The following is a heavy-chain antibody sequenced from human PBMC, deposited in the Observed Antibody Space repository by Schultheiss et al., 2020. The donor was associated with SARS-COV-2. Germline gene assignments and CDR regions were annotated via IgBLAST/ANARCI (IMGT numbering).Heavy chain of an antibody. V-gene: IGHV3-23*01. J-gene: IGHJ5*02. D-gene: IGHD6-13*01. CDR3: ARARAEQHLPFSWGPIPHPTTWFDP. CDR2: ISGSGGST. CDR1: GFTFSSYA. Sequence: SCAASGFTFSSYAMSWVRQAPGKGLEWVSAISGSGGSTYYADSVQGRFTVSRDNAGNTLYLQMNNLRVEDTAIYYCARARAEQHLPFSWGPIPHPTTWFDPWGQGTLVTVSS.